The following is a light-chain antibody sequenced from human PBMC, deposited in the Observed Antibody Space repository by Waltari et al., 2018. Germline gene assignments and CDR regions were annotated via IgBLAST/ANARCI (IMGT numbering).Light chain of an antibody. CDR3: CSYAGIGVNWV. Sequence: QSALTQPASVPGPPGQSITISCIGRRSDVGSYNLAICSQPHPGKAPNLVIYDGTQRPSGVSTRFAGSKSGNTASLTISGLQAEDEADYYCCSYAGIGVNWVFGGGTELTVL. J-gene: IGLJ3*02. CDR1: RSDVGSYNL. CDR2: DGT. V-gene: IGLV2-23*01.